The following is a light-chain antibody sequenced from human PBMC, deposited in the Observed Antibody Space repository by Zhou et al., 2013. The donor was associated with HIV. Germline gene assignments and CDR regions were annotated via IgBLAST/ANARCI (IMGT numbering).Light chain of an antibody. V-gene: IGKV1-9*01. CDR3: QQLVT. CDR2: AAS. CDR1: QDISNY. J-gene: IGKJ3*01. Sequence: DIQLTQSPSSLSASVGDRVTITCQASQDISNYLNWYQQKPGKAPKLLIYAASSLQSGVPSRFSGSRSGTEFTLTISSLQSEDFATYYCQQLVTFGPGTTVDIK.